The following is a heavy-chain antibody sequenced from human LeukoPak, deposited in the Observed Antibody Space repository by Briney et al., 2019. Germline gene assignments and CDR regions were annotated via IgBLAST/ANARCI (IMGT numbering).Heavy chain of an antibody. CDR1: GFTFSNHW. CDR3: ARLYTSGCFDY. V-gene: IGHV3-7*01. Sequence: GGSLRLSCAASGFTFSNHWMSWVRQAPGKGLEWVANIKQDGSEKYYVDSVKGRLTISRDNAKNSLYLQMNSLRGEDTAVYYCARLYTSGCFDYWGLGTLVTVSS. CDR2: IKQDGSEK. D-gene: IGHD6-19*01. J-gene: IGHJ4*02.